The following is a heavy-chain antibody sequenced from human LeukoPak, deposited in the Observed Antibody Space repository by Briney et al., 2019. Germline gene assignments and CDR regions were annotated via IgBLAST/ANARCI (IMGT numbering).Heavy chain of an antibody. CDR1: GYTFTNYD. CDR2: ISAYNGNT. V-gene: IGHV1-18*01. CDR3: AFYDSSGYYRARDWFDP. J-gene: IGHJ5*02. Sequence: ASVKVSCKASGYTFTNYDISWVRQAPGQGLEWMGWISAYNGNTNYAQKLQGRVTMTTDTSTSTAYMELRSLRSDDTAVYYCAFYDSSGYYRARDWFDPWGQGTLVTVSS. D-gene: IGHD3-22*01.